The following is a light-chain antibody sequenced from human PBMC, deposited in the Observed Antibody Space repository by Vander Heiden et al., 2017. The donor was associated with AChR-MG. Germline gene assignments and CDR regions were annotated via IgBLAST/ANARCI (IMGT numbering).Light chain of an antibody. Sequence: QSALTQPPSASGSPGQSVTIPCTGTSSEVRGYNYVSWYQHRPGKVPKLLIYEVHKRPSGVPDRFSASKSGNPASLTVSGLQAEDEADYYCASYARSKNWVFGGGTKVTVL. V-gene: IGLV2-8*01. J-gene: IGLJ3*02. CDR3: ASYARSKNWV. CDR2: EVH. CDR1: SSEVRGYNY.